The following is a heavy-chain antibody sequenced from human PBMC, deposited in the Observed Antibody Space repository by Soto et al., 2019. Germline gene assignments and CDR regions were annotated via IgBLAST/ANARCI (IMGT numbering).Heavy chain of an antibody. Sequence: PGGSLRLSCAASGFPFNTYAMSWVRQAPGKGPEWVSAISESGDNAFYADSVQGRFTISRDNSYNILYLQMNSQRAEDTALYFCAKGGYIYGLDPWGQGTLVTV. J-gene: IGHJ5*02. CDR3: AKGGYIYGLDP. CDR1: GFPFNTYA. CDR2: ISESGDNA. V-gene: IGHV3-23*01. D-gene: IGHD5-18*01.